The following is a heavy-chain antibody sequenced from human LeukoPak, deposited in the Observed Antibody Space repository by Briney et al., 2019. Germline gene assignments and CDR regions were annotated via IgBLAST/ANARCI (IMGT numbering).Heavy chain of an antibody. CDR1: GYTFTSYG. CDR2: ISAYNGNT. D-gene: IGHD3-10*01. Sequence: ASVKVSCKASGYTFTSYGISWVRQAPGQGREWMGWISAYNGNTNYAQKLQGRVTMTTDTSTSTAYMELRSLRSDDPAVYYCARDRRAMVRGVIPFDYWGQGTLVTVSS. J-gene: IGHJ4*02. V-gene: IGHV1-18*01. CDR3: ARDRRAMVRGVIPFDY.